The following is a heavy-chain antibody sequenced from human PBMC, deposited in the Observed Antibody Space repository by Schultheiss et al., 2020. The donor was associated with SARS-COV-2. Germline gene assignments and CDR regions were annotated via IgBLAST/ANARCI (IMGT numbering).Heavy chain of an antibody. D-gene: IGHD6-6*01. CDR1: GGSMSSDY. CDR2: IYYSGSP. V-gene: IGHV4-59*01. Sequence: SETLSLTCTVSGGSMSSDYWSWIRQPPGKGLEWIGYIYYSGSPNYNPSLKSRVTMSVDTSKNQFSLKLSSVTAADTAVYYCARRPARPVGVAFDIWGQGTMVTVSS. CDR3: ARRPARPVGVAFDI. J-gene: IGHJ3*02.